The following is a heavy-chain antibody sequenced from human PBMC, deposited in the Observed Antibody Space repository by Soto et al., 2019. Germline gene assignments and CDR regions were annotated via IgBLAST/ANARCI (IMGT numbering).Heavy chain of an antibody. CDR1: GFTLTKAS. D-gene: IGHD3-10*01. Sequence: GGSLRLSCAASGFTLTKASMSWVRQAPGKGLEWVGHIKSNADGGATDYAAPVKGRFTVSRDDSRNTLYLQLNSLKTEDTAVYYCITAPFSFITLPGTSFLIGMDVWGQGTTVTVSS. V-gene: IGHV3-15*01. CDR3: ITAPFSFITLPGTSFLIGMDV. J-gene: IGHJ6*02. CDR2: IKSNADGGAT.